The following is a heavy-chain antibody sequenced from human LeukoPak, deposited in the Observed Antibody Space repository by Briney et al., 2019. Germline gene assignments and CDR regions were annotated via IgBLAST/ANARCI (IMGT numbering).Heavy chain of an antibody. Sequence: GGSLRLSCAASGFTFSTYGLTWVRQAPGKGLEWVSGINGGGSRSYYADFVKGRFTISRDNSKNTLYLLMNTLRAEDTAVYYCAKEITHYYDSSGYYDHDAFDIWGQGTMVTVSS. CDR3: AKEITHYYDSSGYYDHDAFDI. CDR2: INGGGSRS. J-gene: IGHJ3*02. CDR1: GFTFSTYG. V-gene: IGHV3-23*01. D-gene: IGHD3-22*01.